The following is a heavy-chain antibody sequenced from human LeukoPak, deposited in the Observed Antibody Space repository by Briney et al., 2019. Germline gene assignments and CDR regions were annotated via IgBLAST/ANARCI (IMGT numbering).Heavy chain of an antibody. D-gene: IGHD6-13*01. V-gene: IGHV4-39*01. CDR3: ARLSGVSTVYSSTWYPDS. CDR1: GGPTCSTSYY. Sequence: SETLSLTCTVSGGPTCSTSYYTGWIRQPPGKGLEWIGSLYYSGSTYYNLSLKSRVTISVDTSKNQFSLKVSSVTAADTAVYYCARLSGVSTVYSSTWYPDSWGQGTLVTVSS. J-gene: IGHJ4*02. CDR2: LYYSGST.